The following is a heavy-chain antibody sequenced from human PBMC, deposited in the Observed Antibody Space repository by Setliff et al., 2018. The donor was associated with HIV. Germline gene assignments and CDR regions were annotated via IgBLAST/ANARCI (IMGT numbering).Heavy chain of an antibody. J-gene: IGHJ3*02. CDR2: ISGFNGNT. Sequence: ASVKVSCKASGYSFARYGLSWVRQAPGQGLEWMGWISGFNGNTKYAQSFQDRVTMTTETATSTAYMEMRSLRSDDTAVYFCARVPYRSAWFSGGHDAFDIWGQGTMVTV. CDR1: GYSFARYG. V-gene: IGHV1-18*01. CDR3: ARVPYRSAWFSGGHDAFDI. D-gene: IGHD6-19*01.